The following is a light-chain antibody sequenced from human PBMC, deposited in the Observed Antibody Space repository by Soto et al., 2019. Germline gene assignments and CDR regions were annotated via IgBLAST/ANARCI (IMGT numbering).Light chain of an antibody. CDR1: QSVNIY. V-gene: IGKV3D-15*01. Sequence: EIVMTQSPATLSVSPGERATLSYRASQSVNIYLAWYQQNPGQAPRLLIFGASSRATGIPAKLSGSGSGKELNQTISSLQSEDFAGYFCQQYDDWLRLTFGGGTQVEIK. J-gene: IGKJ4*01. CDR2: GAS. CDR3: QQYDDWLRLT.